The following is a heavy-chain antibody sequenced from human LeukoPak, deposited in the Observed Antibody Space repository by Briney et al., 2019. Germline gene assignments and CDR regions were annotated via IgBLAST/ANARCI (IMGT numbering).Heavy chain of an antibody. Sequence: SETLSLTCTVSGGSISSGDYYWSWIRQPPGKGLEWIGYIYYSGSTYYNPSLKSRVTISVDTSKNQFSLKLSSVTAADTAVYYCAREGVSGCSGGSCYSMDYWGQGTLVTVSS. CDR3: AREGVSGCSGGSCYSMDY. V-gene: IGHV4-30-4*01. J-gene: IGHJ4*02. CDR2: IYYSGST. CDR1: GGSISSGDYY. D-gene: IGHD2-15*01.